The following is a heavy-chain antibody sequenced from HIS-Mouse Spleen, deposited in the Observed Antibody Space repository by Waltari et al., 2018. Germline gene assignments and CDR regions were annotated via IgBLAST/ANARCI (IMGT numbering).Heavy chain of an antibody. D-gene: IGHD4-4*01. Sequence: QVQLVQSGAEVKKPGASVKVSCKASGYTFTGYYLHWLRQAPGQGLEWMGWINPNSGGTNYAQKFQGRVTMTRDTSISTAYMELSRLRSDDTAVYYCARALDYSNHTSFDYWGQGTLVTVSS. CDR2: INPNSGGT. J-gene: IGHJ4*02. CDR1: GYTFTGYY. CDR3: ARALDYSNHTSFDY. V-gene: IGHV1-2*02.